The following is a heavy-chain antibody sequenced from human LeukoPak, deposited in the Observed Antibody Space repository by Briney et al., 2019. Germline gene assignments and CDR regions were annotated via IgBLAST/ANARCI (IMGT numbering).Heavy chain of an antibody. CDR3: ARSEDYYDSSGYTYFDY. D-gene: IGHD3-22*01. Sequence: KPSETLSLTCTVSGGSISSSSYSWGWIRQPPGNGPEWIGSIYYSGSTYYNPSLKSRVTISVDSSKNQFSLRLSSVTAADTAVYYCARSEDYYDSSGYTYFDYWGQGTLVTVSS. CDR1: GGSISSSSYS. CDR2: IYYSGST. J-gene: IGHJ4*02. V-gene: IGHV4-39*01.